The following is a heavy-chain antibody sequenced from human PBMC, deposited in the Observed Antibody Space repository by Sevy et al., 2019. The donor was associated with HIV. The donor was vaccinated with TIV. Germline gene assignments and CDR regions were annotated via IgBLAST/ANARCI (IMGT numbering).Heavy chain of an antibody. Sequence: GGSLRLSCAASGFTVNSNYMTWVRQAPGKGLEGVSVIHSDDTTYHADSVKDRFTISRDNIKNTLYLHMSSLRAEDTVVYYCARGKSGYGYALNYWGQGTLVTVSS. J-gene: IGHJ4*02. D-gene: IGHD5-18*01. CDR1: GFTVNSNY. CDR3: ARGKSGYGYALNY. V-gene: IGHV3-66*01. CDR2: IHSDDTT.